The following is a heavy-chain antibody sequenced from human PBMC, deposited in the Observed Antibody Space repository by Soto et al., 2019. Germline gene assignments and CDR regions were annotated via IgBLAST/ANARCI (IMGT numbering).Heavy chain of an antibody. D-gene: IGHD3-10*01. J-gene: IGHJ6*02. CDR2: IIPIFGTA. Sequence: QVQLVQSGDEVEKPGSSVEVSCKASGGTFSSYAISWVRQAPGQGLEWMGGIIPIFGTANYAQKFQGRVTITADESTSTAYMELSSLRSEDTAVYYCCITMVRGVIITTYYYYGMDVWGQGTTVTVSS. CDR3: CITMVRGVIITTYYYYGMDV. V-gene: IGHV1-69*12. CDR1: GGTFSSYA.